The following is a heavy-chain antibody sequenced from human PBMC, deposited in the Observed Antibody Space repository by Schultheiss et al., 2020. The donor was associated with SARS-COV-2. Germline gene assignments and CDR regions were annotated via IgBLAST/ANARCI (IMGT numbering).Heavy chain of an antibody. Sequence: WIRQPPGKGLEWMGIIYPGDSDTRYSPSFQGQVTISADKSISTAYLQWSSLKASDTAMYYCARLCSSGTEIWFDPWGQGTLVTVSS. CDR3: ARLCSSGTEIWFDP. J-gene: IGHJ5*02. V-gene: IGHV5-51*01. D-gene: IGHD6-13*01. CDR2: IYPGDSDT.